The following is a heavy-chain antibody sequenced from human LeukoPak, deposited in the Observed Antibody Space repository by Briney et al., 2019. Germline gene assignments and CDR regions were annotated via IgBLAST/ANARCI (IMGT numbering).Heavy chain of an antibody. J-gene: IGHJ4*02. V-gene: IGHV1-18*01. CDR2: ISGYNGNT. D-gene: IGHD3-22*01. CDR1: GHTFTNYG. CDR3: ARVPSITMIVVAPSGIDY. Sequence: GASVKVSCKASGHTFTNYGISWVRQAPGQGLEWMGWISGYNGNTNYAQKLQGRVTMTTDTSTSTAYMELRSLRSDDTAVYYCARVPSITMIVVAPSGIDYWGQGTLVTVSS.